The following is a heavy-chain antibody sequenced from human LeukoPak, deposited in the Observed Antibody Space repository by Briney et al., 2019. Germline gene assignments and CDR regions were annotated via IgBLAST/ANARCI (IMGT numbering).Heavy chain of an antibody. Sequence: GGSLRLSCAASGFTFITYSMNWVRQAPEKGLEWVSSISSTGNYIYYADSVKGRFTISRDNAKNSLYLQMDSLRAEDTAVYYCARGNYYCGGDCYTAEYFQHWGQGTLVTVSS. J-gene: IGHJ1*01. V-gene: IGHV3-21*01. D-gene: IGHD2-21*02. CDR1: GFTFITYS. CDR2: ISSTGNYI. CDR3: ARGNYYCGGDCYTAEYFQH.